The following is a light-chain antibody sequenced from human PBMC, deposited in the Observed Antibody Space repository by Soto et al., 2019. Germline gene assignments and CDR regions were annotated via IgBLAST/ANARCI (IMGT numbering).Light chain of an antibody. Sequence: DIQMTQSPSSLSASVGDRVTITCRASQSISSYLNWYQQKPGKAPKLLIYAASSLQSGVPSRFSGSGSGTHFTLTISSLQPEDFATYYCQQSYSTPYTFGQGPKLEIK. J-gene: IGKJ2*01. V-gene: IGKV1-39*01. CDR3: QQSYSTPYT. CDR2: AAS. CDR1: QSISSY.